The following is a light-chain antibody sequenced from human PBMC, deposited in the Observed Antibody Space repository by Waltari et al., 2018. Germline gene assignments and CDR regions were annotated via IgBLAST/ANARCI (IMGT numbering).Light chain of an antibody. Sequence: DIVMTQTPLSLSVTPGQPASISCKSSQRLLHNAGKTYLYWYLQKPGQSPQLLIYEVSNRFSGVPDRFSGSGSGTDFTLKISRVEAEDVGLYYCMQTTHPPFTFGPGTKVDIK. CDR1: QRLLHNAGKTY. V-gene: IGKV2D-29*02. CDR2: EVS. CDR3: MQTTHPPFT. J-gene: IGKJ3*01.